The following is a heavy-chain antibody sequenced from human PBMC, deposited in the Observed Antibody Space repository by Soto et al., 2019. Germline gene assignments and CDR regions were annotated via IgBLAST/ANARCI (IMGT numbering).Heavy chain of an antibody. CDR2: IKQDGSKK. Sequence: GGSLRLSCAASGFTFSSYWMTWFRQAPGKGLEWVANIKQDGSKKYYVDSVKGRFTISRDNAKNSLYLQMNSLRAEDTAVYYCAKRVWYFDLWGRGTLVTVSS. J-gene: IGHJ2*01. CDR1: GFTFSSYW. V-gene: IGHV3-7*01. CDR3: AKRVWYFDL.